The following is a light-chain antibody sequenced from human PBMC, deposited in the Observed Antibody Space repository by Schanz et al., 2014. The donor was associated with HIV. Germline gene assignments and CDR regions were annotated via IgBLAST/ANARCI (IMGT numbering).Light chain of an antibody. CDR2: ANN. CDR3: AAWDDSLNGRV. CDR1: NSNIGSNT. Sequence: QSVLTQPPSAFGTPGQRVTISCSGSNSNIGSNTVNWYQHLPGTAPKLLIYANNLRPSGVPDRFSGSKSGTSASLAISGLQSEDEADYHCAAWDDSLNGRVFGGGTKLTVL. V-gene: IGLV1-44*01. J-gene: IGLJ2*01.